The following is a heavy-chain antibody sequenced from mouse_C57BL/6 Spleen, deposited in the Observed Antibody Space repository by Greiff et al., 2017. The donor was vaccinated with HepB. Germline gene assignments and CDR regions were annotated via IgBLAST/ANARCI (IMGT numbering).Heavy chain of an antibody. CDR1: GYTFTSYW. CDR2: IDPSDSET. Sequence: VQLQQSGAELVRPGSSVKLSCKASGYTFTSYWMHWVKQRPIQGLEWIGNIDPSDSETHYNQKFKDKATLTVDKSSSTAYMQLSSLTSEDSAVYYCARRDGSSPWYFDVWGTGTTVTVAS. D-gene: IGHD1-1*01. V-gene: IGHV1-52*01. CDR3: ARRDGSSPWYFDV. J-gene: IGHJ1*03.